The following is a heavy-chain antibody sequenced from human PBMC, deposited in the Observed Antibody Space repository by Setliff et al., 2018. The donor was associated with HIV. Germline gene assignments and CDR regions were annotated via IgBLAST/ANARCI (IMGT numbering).Heavy chain of an antibody. CDR3: ARGNGHWRY. V-gene: IGHV4-34*01. J-gene: IGHJ4*02. CDR1: GWSLNDYQ. CDR2: INHSGNT. Sequence: SETLSLTCGVYGWSLNDYQWAWFRQSPRKGLEWIGEINHSGNTNYNPSVKGRITISVDASKNQFSLKMTSVTAADASIYYCARGNGHWRYWGQGSLVTVSS. D-gene: IGHD1-20*01.